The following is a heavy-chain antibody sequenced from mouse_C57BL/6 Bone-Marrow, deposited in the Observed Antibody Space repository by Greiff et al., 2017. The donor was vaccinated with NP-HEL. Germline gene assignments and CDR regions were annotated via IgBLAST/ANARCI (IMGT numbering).Heavy chain of an antibody. D-gene: IGHD2-10*02. CDR1: GYTFTSYW. J-gene: IGHJ4*01. CDR2: IHPNSGST. CDR3: ARGGYEDAMDY. V-gene: IGHV1-64*01. Sequence: QVQLKQSGAELVKPGASVKLSCKASGYTFTSYWMHWVKQRPGQGLEWIGMIHPNSGSTNYNEKFKSKATLTVDKSSSTAYMQLSSLTSEDSAVYYCARGGYEDAMDYWGQGTSVTVSS.